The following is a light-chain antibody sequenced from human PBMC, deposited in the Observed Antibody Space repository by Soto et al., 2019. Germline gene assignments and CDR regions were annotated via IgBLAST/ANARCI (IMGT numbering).Light chain of an antibody. CDR2: DAS. CDR1: QRVRSN. CDR3: QQRSDWPRR. V-gene: IGKV3-11*01. J-gene: IGKJ1*01. Sequence: EMEMTKPPANLSGSQGEVCVLSCMASQRVRSNLAWYQQKPGQAPRLLIYDASNRATGIPARFSGSGSGIVFTLTISSLEPEDFAVYYCQQRSDWPRRVGQGTKVDI.